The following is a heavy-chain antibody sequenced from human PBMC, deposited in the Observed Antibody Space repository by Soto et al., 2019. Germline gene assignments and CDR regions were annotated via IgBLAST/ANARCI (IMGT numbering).Heavy chain of an antibody. CDR2: ISYEGSNK. V-gene: IGHV3-30-3*01. Sequence: QVQLVESGGGVVPPGRSLTLSCAASAFTFSSYPMHWVRQAPGKGLEWVAVISYEGSNKYYADSVKGRFTISRDNSKNTLYLQMSSLRAEDTALYYCARGSGSYDIADYWGQGTLVTVSS. CDR1: AFTFSSYP. J-gene: IGHJ4*02. CDR3: ARGSGSYDIADY. D-gene: IGHD1-26*01.